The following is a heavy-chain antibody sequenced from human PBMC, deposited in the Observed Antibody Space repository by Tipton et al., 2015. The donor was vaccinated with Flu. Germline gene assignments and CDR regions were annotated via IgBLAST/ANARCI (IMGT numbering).Heavy chain of an antibody. V-gene: IGHV4-39*01. CDR2: VHYSGTT. D-gene: IGHD3-3*01. CDR3: ARHNGGDFWSLYYFDY. J-gene: IGHJ4*02. Sequence: TLSLTCTVSGGSITNYHWGWIRQPPGKGLEWIGGVHYSGTTYYNPSLKTRVTISVDTSKNQLSLRVTSVTAADTAVYYCARHNGGDFWSLYYFDYWGQGTLVTVSS. CDR1: GGSITNYH.